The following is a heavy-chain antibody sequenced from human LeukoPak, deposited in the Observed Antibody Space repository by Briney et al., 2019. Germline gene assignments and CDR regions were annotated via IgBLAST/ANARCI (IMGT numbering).Heavy chain of an antibody. J-gene: IGHJ4*02. CDR1: GYSISSGYY. CDR3: ARHGRRGYSYGYWDY. Sequence: SETLSLTCTVSGYSISSGYYWGWIRQPPGKGLEWIGSIYHSGSTYYNPSLKSRVTISVDTSKNQFSLKLSSVTAADTAVYYCARHGRRGYSYGYWDYWGQGTLVTVSS. CDR2: IYHSGST. D-gene: IGHD5-18*01. V-gene: IGHV4-38-2*02.